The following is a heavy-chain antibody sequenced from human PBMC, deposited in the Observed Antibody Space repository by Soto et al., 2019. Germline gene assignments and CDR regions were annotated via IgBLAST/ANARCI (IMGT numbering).Heavy chain of an antibody. CDR3: ARIQLGYDAFDI. Sequence: EVQLVESGGGLVKPGGSLRLSCAASGFTFSSYSLNWVRQAPGKGLEWVSSISSSSYIYYADSVKGRFAITRDNAKNSLYLQMNSLRAEDTAVYYGARIQLGYDAFDIWGRGKMVIVSS. J-gene: IGHJ3*02. V-gene: IGHV3-21*01. D-gene: IGHD6-6*01. CDR2: ISSSSYI. CDR1: GFTFSSYS.